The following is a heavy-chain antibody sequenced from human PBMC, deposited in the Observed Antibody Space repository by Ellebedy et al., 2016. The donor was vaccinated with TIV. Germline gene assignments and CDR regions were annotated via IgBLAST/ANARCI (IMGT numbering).Heavy chain of an antibody. V-gene: IGHV1-24*01. D-gene: IGHD6-6*01. CDR2: FDPEDGET. J-gene: IGHJ4*02. CDR1: GYTLTELS. CDR3: ARWNEEYSSSNFDY. Sequence: ASVKVSCKVSGYTLTELSMHWVRQAPGKGLEWMGGFDPEDGETIYAQKFQGRVTMTEDTSTDTAYMELRSLRSDDTAVYYCARWNEEYSSSNFDYWGQGTLVTVSS.